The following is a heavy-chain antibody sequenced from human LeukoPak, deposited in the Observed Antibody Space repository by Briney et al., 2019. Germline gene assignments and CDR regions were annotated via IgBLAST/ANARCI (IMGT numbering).Heavy chain of an antibody. CDR2: FDPEDGET. CDR1: GYTLTEVS. Sequence: ASVKVSCKVSGYTLTEVSMHWVRQAPGKGLEWMGGFDPEDGETIYAQKFQGRVTMTEDTSTDTAYMELSSLRSEDTAVYYCATDPGADSNYAYWGQGTLVTVSS. CDR3: ATDPGADSNYAY. D-gene: IGHD4-11*01. V-gene: IGHV1-24*01. J-gene: IGHJ4*02.